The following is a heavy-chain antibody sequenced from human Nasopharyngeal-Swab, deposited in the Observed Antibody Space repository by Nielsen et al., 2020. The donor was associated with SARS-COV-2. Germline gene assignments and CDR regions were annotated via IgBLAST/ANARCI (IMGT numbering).Heavy chain of an antibody. Sequence: VRQAPGKGLEWVSSISSSSSYIYYADSVKGRFTISRDNAKNSLYLQMNSLRAEDTAVYYCARGWDYGYVWGMRDYWGQGTLVTVSS. CDR3: ARGWDYGYVWGMRDY. D-gene: IGHD3-16*01. CDR2: ISSSSSYI. V-gene: IGHV3-21*01. J-gene: IGHJ4*02.